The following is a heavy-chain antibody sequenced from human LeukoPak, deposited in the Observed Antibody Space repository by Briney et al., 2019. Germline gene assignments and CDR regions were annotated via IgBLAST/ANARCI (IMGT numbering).Heavy chain of an antibody. CDR3: ARGPNYYDSMENDY. V-gene: IGHV1-8*01. CDR1: GYTFTSYD. J-gene: IGHJ4*02. Sequence: ASVKVSCTASGYTFTSYDINWVRQATGQGLEWMGWMNPNSGNTGYAQKFQGRVTMTRNTSISTAYMELSSLRSEDTAVYYCARGPNYYDSMENDYWGQGTLVIVSS. D-gene: IGHD3-22*01. CDR2: MNPNSGNT.